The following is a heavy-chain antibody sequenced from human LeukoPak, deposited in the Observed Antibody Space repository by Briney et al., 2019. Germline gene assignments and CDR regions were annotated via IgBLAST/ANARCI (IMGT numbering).Heavy chain of an antibody. CDR3: ARSGSGSYYFYFYY. D-gene: IGHD3-10*01. J-gene: IGHJ4*02. CDR1: GYTFTGYY. Sequence: ASVTVSCKASGYTFTGYYMHWVRQAPGQGLEWMGWINPNSGGTNYAQKLEGRDTITRDTYNSTAYMELNRVRSDDTGEYYGARSGSGSYYFYFYYWGQGTLVTVSS. V-gene: IGHV1-2*02. CDR2: INPNSGGT.